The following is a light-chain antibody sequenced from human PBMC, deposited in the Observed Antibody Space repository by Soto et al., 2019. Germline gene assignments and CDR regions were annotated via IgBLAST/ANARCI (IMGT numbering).Light chain of an antibody. CDR2: DVS. CDR3: SSYTSSSTLVV. Sequence: QSALTQPASVSGSPGQSITICCTGTSSDVGGYNYVSWYQQHPGKAPKLMIYDVSNRPSGVSNRFSGSKSGNMASLTISGLQAEDEADYYCSSYTSSSTLVVFGAGTKLTVL. CDR1: SSDVGGYNY. J-gene: IGLJ2*01. V-gene: IGLV2-14*01.